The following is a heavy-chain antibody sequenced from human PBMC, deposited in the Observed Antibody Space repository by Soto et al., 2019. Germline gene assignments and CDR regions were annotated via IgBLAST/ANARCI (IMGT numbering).Heavy chain of an antibody. D-gene: IGHD6-19*01. Sequence: GGSLRLSCEASGFTFSTYGMHWVRQAPGKGLEWVAVISHDGSNKYYADSVKGRFTISRDNSKNTLYLQMNSLKPEDTAVYYCANGYRSGWYYFDYWGQGTLVTVSS. CDR2: ISHDGSNK. V-gene: IGHV3-30*18. CDR1: GFTFSTYG. J-gene: IGHJ4*02. CDR3: ANGYRSGWYYFDY.